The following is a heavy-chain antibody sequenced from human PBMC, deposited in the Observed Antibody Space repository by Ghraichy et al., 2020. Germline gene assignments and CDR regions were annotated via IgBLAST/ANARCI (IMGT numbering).Heavy chain of an antibody. CDR3: ARENVLPRTVTPDYYYGMDV. CDR2: INPSGGST. CDR1: GYTFTSYY. J-gene: IGHJ6*02. V-gene: IGHV1-46*01. Sequence: ASVKVSCKASGYTFTSYYMHWVRQAPGQGLEWMGIINPSGGSTSYAQKFQGRVTMTRDTSTSTVYMELSSLRSEDTAVYYCARENVLPRTVTPDYYYGMDVWGQGTTVTVSS. D-gene: IGHD4-11*01.